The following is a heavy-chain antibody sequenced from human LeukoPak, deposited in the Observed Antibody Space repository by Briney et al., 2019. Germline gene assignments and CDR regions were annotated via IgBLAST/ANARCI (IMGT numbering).Heavy chain of an antibody. D-gene: IGHD7-27*01. CDR2: IYHSGNT. V-gene: IGHV4-4*02. CDR3: VRSNWGVDRAMDS. J-gene: IGHJ4*02. CDR1: GNSISGTYW. Sequence: SETLSLTCTVSGNSISGTYWWAWVRQSPEKGLEWIGEIYHSGNTNYNPSLKSRATLSLDKSESHFSLKLDSLTAADTAIYYCVRSNWGVDRAMDSWGQGTLVAVSS.